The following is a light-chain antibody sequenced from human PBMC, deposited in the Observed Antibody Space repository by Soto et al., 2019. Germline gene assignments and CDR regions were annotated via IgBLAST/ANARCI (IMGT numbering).Light chain of an antibody. V-gene: IGKV1-33*01. CDR3: QQYHNYRPRVT. CDR2: DAY. CDR1: QGIRNS. Sequence: DIQMTQSPSSLSASVGDTVTLTCQASQGIRNSLNWYQHRLQKAPHLLIYDAYISEKGAPSRSRGSGSGTNFTLIINSIRPEDIATYVYQQYHNYRPRVTFGRGTKVDIK. J-gene: IGKJ4*01.